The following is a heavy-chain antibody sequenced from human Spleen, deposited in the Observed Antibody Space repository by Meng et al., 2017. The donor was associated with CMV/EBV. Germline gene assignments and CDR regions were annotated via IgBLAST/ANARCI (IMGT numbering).Heavy chain of an antibody. CDR1: NDSISTYY. CDR2: VYYSGIT. Sequence: SETLSLTCTVSNDSISTYYWNWVRQPPGKGLEWIGYVYYSGITNYNPSLKSRLTMSIDTSKKQFSLKLSSVSPADTAVYYCARATSRADDAFDIWGQGTMVTVSS. J-gene: IGHJ3*02. CDR3: ARATSRADDAFDI. V-gene: IGHV4-59*01.